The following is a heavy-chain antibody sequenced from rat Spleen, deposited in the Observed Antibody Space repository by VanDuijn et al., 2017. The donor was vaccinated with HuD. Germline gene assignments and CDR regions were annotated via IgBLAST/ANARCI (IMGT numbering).Heavy chain of an antibody. CDR1: GFTFSNYG. J-gene: IGHJ3*01. D-gene: IGHD1-2*01. Sequence: EVQLMESGGGLVQPGRSLKLSCAASGFTFSNYGMAWVRQAPTRGLEWVATINYDGTSTHYRDSVKGRFTISRDNAKSTLYLQMDSLRSEDTATYDCARLGIAAIGNWFGYWGQGTLVTVSS. CDR2: INYDGTST. V-gene: IGHV5-29*01. CDR3: ARLGIAAIGNWFGY.